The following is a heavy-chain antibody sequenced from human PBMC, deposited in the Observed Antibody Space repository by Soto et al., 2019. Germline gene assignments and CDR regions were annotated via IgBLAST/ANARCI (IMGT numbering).Heavy chain of an antibody. CDR2: ISYDGSNK. J-gene: IGHJ4*02. Sequence: PGGSLRLSCAASGFTFSSYGMHWVRQAPGKGLEWVAVISYDGSNKYYADSVKGRFTISRDNSKNTLYLQMNSLRAEDTAVYYCAKLGEHYYDSSGYYYDYFDYWGQGTLVTVSS. CDR3: AKLGEHYYDSSGYYYDYFDY. CDR1: GFTFSSYG. V-gene: IGHV3-30*18. D-gene: IGHD3-22*01.